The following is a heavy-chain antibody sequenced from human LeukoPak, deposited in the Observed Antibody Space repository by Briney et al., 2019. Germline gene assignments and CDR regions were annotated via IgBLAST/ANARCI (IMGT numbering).Heavy chain of an antibody. CDR1: GFTVSSKY. J-gene: IGHJ6*02. CDR3: ARTYYYDSGSAYYYGMDV. D-gene: IGHD3-10*01. CDR2: IYSGGST. Sequence: PGGSLRLSCAASGFTVSSKYMSWVRQAPGKGLEWVSVIYSGGSTYYADSVKGRSTISRDNSKNTLYLQMNSLRAEDTAVYYCARTYYYDSGSAYYYGMDVWGQGTTVTVSS. V-gene: IGHV3-66*01.